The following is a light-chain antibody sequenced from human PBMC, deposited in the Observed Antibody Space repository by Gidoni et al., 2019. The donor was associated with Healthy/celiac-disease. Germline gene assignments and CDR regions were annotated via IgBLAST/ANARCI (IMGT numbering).Light chain of an antibody. Sequence: DIQMTQSPSSLSASVGDRVTITCRASQSISSYLNWYQQKPGKAPKLLIYAASSLQSGVPSRFSGSGSGTDFTLTISSLQPEDFATYYCQQSYSTPQLFGQGTKLEIK. CDR1: QSISSY. CDR3: QQSYSTPQL. V-gene: IGKV1-39*01. J-gene: IGKJ2*01. CDR2: AAS.